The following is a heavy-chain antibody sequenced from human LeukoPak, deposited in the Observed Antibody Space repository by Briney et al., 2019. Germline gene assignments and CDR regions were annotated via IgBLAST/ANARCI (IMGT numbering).Heavy chain of an antibody. CDR1: GGSISSYY. CDR2: IYYSGST. J-gene: IGHJ4*02. V-gene: IGHV4-59*01. CDR3: ARDVVRGVDFDY. D-gene: IGHD3-10*01. Sequence: SETLSLTCTVSGGSISSYYWSWIRQPPGKGLEWIGYIYYSGSTNYNPSLKSRVTISVDTSKNQFSLKLSSVTAADTAVYYCARDVVRGVDFDYWGQGTLVTVSS.